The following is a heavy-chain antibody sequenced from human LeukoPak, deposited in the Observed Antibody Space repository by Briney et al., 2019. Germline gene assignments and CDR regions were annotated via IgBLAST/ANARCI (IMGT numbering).Heavy chain of an antibody. CDR1: GFTVSSNY. J-gene: IGHJ4*02. CDR2: IYSGGST. Sequence: PGGSLTLSCAASGFTVSSNYMSWVRPAPGKGLEWVSVIYSGGSTYYEDSVKGRFTISRDNAKNTLYLQMNSLKAEDSAMYYCARNYNGMSNWGQGTLVIVSS. D-gene: IGHD1-26*01. CDR3: ARNYNGMSN. V-gene: IGHV3-66*01.